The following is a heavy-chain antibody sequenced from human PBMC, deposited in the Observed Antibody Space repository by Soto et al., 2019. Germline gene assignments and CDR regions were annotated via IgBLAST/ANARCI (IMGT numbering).Heavy chain of an antibody. V-gene: IGHV4-4*02. J-gene: IGHJ4*02. D-gene: IGHD5-18*01. CDR3: ARSDTSMADY. Sequence: QVQLQESGPGLVKPSGTLSLTCAVSGGSISSSYWWRWVRQPPGKGLEWIGQIYHSGSTSYNPSLKSRVTISLDKSKNQFSLKLSSVTAADTALYYCARSDTSMADYWGQGTLVTVSS. CDR2: IYHSGST. CDR1: GGSISSSYW.